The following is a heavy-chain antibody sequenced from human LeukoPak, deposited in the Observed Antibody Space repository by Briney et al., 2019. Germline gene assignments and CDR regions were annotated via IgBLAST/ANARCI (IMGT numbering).Heavy chain of an antibody. CDR2: ISNNGAST. CDR1: GFPFSSFG. D-gene: IGHD1-26*01. CDR3: VKSTYSGSYFPFDY. V-gene: IGHV3-64D*06. Sequence: GGSLRLSCSASGFPFSSFGMHWVRQAPGKGLEYVSTISNNGASTYYADSVRGRFTISRDNSKNMFYLQMNSLRAEDAALYYCVKSTYSGSYFPFDYWGQGILVTVSS. J-gene: IGHJ4*02.